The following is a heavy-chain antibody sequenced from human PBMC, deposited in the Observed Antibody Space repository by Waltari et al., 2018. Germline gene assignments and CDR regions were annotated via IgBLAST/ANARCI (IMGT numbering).Heavy chain of an antibody. CDR3: VGGNSNASNVLRFLEWLAGY. CDR2: IYYSGST. Sequence: QLQLQESGPGLVKPSETLSLTCTVSGGSISSSSYYWGWIRQPPGKGLEWIGSIYYSGSTYYNPSLKSRVTISVDTSKNQFSLKLSSVTAADTAVYYCVGGNSNASNVLRFLEWLAGYWGQGTLVTVSS. CDR1: GGSISSSSYY. J-gene: IGHJ4*02. D-gene: IGHD3-3*01. V-gene: IGHV4-39*07.